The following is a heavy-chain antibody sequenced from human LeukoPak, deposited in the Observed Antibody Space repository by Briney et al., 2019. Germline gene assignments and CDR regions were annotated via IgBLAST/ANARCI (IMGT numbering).Heavy chain of an antibody. CDR3: ARDLRSVFDY. V-gene: IGHV3-21*01. CDR1: GFTFSSYS. J-gene: IGHJ4*02. CDR2: ISSSSSYI. Sequence: PGGFLRLSCAASGFTFSSYSMNWVRQAPGKGLEWVSSISSSSSYIYYADSVKGRFTISRDNAKNSLYLQMNSLRAEDTAVYYCARDLRSVFDYWGQGTLVTVSS.